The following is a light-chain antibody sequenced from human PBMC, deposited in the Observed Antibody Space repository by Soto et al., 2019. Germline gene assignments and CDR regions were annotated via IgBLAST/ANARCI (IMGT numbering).Light chain of an antibody. CDR3: SSYANTYNWV. Sequence: QSALTQPASVSGSPGQSITISCTGTSIDVGANNFVSWYQQHPGKAPKLLIYGVTNRPSGVSNRFSGSKSGNTASLSISGLQADDDGDYYCSSYANTYNWVFGGGTKLTVL. CDR2: GVT. J-gene: IGLJ3*02. CDR1: SIDVGANNF. V-gene: IGLV2-14*01.